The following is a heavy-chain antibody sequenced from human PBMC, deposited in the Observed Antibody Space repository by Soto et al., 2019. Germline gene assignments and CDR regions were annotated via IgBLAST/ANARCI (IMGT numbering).Heavy chain of an antibody. CDR1: GFSFSSHG. CDR3: AKDRSTSWTFDY. D-gene: IGHD2-2*01. CDR2: ISDDGINI. V-gene: IGHV3-30*18. J-gene: IGHJ4*02. Sequence: QVQLVESGGGVVQPGRSLRLSCAASGFSFSSHGMHWVRQAPGKGLEWVAAISDDGINIYYADSVRGRFTISRDDSKNTVYVQMDILRAEDTAVYYCAKDRSTSWTFDYWGQGTLVTVSS.